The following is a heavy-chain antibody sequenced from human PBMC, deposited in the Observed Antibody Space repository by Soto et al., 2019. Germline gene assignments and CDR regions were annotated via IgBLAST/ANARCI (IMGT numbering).Heavy chain of an antibody. J-gene: IGHJ4*02. Sequence: GGSLRLSWVAAGFTFSNYAMSWVLQAPGKGLEWVSGMSGSDGSTHYADSVKGRFTISRDISKNTLYPQMNSLRAEDTAVYYCAKGGASSDNYRYFFDLWGQGSLVIVSS. CDR3: AKGGASSDNYRYFFDL. CDR1: GFTFSNYA. D-gene: IGHD3-16*02. CDR2: MSGSDGST. V-gene: IGHV3-23*01.